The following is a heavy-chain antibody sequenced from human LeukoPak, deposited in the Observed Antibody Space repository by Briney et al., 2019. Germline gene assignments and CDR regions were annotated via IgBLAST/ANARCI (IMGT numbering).Heavy chain of an antibody. CDR1: GFTFSSYA. D-gene: IGHD3-22*01. V-gene: IGHV3-23*01. Sequence: PGGSLRLSCAGSGFTFSSYAMSWVRQAPGKGLEWVAAISGSGSNTCYADSVKGRFTISRDDSKNMLSLQVNSLRLEDTAVYYCAKDRPNYYEGNGHYYRQNGDYWGQGTLVTVSS. CDR3: AKDRPNYYEGNGHYYRQNGDY. CDR2: ISGSGSNT. J-gene: IGHJ4*02.